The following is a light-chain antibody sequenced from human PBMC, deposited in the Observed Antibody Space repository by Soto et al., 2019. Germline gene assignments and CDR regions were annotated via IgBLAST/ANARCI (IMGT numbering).Light chain of an antibody. CDR2: GAS. J-gene: IGKJ1*01. CDR3: QKYNDSMT. Sequence: EIVLTQSPGTLSLSPGERATLSCRASQSISSDYLAWYQQKPGQAPRLLIYGASTRATGIPDRISGSGSGTDFTLTISGLEPEDFAVYHCQKYNDSMTFGQGTKVDVK. V-gene: IGKV3-20*01. CDR1: QSISSDY.